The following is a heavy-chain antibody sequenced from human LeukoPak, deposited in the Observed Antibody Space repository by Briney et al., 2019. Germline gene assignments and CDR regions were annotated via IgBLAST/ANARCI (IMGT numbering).Heavy chain of an antibody. CDR3: ARRGGSYGAPYYFDY. V-gene: IGHV4-34*01. J-gene: IGHJ4*02. D-gene: IGHD1-26*01. Sequence: SETLSLTCAVYGGSFSGYYWSWIRQPPGKGLEWIGEINHSGSTNYNPSLKSRVTISVDTSKNQFSLKLSSVTAADTAVYYCARRGGSYGAPYYFDYWGQGTLVTVSS. CDR1: GGSFSGYY. CDR2: INHSGST.